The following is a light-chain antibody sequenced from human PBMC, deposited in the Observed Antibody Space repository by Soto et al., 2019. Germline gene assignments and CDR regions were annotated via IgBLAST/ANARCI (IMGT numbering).Light chain of an antibody. CDR1: QGISSY. CDR3: QQLNSYPT. V-gene: IGKV1-9*01. J-gene: IGKJ5*01. Sequence: DIQLTQSPSFLSASVGDRVTITCRASQGISSYLAWYQQKPGKAPKLLIYAASTVQSGVPSRFSGSGSGTEFPLTISSLQPEDFATYYCQQLNSYPTFGQGTRLEIK. CDR2: AAS.